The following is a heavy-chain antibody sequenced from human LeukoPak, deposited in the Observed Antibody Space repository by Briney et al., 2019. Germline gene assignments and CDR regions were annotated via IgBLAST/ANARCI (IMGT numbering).Heavy chain of an antibody. J-gene: IGHJ4*02. CDR1: GFTFSSYA. CDR2: ISGSGGST. D-gene: IGHD6-13*01. Sequence: AGGSLRLSCAASGFTFSSYAMSWVPQAPGKGLEWVSAISGSGGSTYYADSVKGRFTISRDNSKNTLYLQMNSLRAEDTAVYYCAKQLAAAADRGYYFDYWGQGTLVTVSS. V-gene: IGHV3-23*01. CDR3: AKQLAAAADRGYYFDY.